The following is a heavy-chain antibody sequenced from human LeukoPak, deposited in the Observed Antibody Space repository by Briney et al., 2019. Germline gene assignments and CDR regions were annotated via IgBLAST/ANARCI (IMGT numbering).Heavy chain of an antibody. CDR1: GFTFTNAW. V-gene: IGHV3-15*01. CDR2: IKSKSDGGTT. CDR3: ARGFRYCSSTSCHALDY. Sequence: GGSLRLSCAASGFTFTNAWLNWVRQAPGKGLEWVGRIKSKSDGGTTDYAAPVKGRFTISRDDSKSTVFLQMNSLKTGDTAVYYCARGFRYCSSTSCHALDYWGQGTLVTVSS. D-gene: IGHD2-2*01. J-gene: IGHJ4*02.